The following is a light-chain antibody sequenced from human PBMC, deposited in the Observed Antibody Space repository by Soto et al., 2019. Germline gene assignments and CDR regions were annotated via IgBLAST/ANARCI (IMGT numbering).Light chain of an antibody. Sequence: EFVLTQSPGTLSLSPGERATLSCRASHTVSSNYLAWYQHKPGQAPRLLIYGSSNRAAGIPDRFSGSESGTDFTLTISRLEPEDFAVYYCQQFGGSPMYIFGQGTKVEIK. CDR2: GSS. V-gene: IGKV3-20*01. CDR1: HTVSSNY. CDR3: QQFGGSPMYI. J-gene: IGKJ2*01.